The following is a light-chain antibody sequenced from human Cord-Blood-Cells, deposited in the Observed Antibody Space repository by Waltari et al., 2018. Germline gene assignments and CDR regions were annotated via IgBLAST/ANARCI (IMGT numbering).Light chain of an antibody. CDR1: QSISSY. V-gene: IGKV1-39*01. CDR2: AAS. Sequence: DIQMTQSPSSLSASVGDRVTITCRASQSISSYLNWYQQKPGKAPKLLIYAASSLQSGVASRCSGSGSETECTLTISSLQPEDFATDYCQQRYSTPYTLCQGTKREIK. CDR3: QQRYSTPYT. J-gene: IGKJ2*01.